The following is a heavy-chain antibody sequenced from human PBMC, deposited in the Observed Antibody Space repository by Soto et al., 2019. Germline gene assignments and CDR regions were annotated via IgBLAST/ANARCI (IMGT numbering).Heavy chain of an antibody. J-gene: IGHJ6*02. D-gene: IGHD5-18*01. CDR2: IIPIFGTA. CDR1: GGTFSSYA. Sequence: QVQLVQSGAEVKKPGSSVKVSCKASGGTFSSYAISWVRQAPGQGLEWMGGIIPIFGTANYAQKFQGRVTITADESTSTAYMELSSLRSEDTAVYYCARERDTAMPHYYYYGMDVWGQGTTVTVSS. CDR3: ARERDTAMPHYYYYGMDV. V-gene: IGHV1-69*01.